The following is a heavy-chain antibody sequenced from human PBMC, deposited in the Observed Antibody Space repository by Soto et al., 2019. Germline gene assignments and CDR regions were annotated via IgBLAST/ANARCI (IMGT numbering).Heavy chain of an antibody. J-gene: IGHJ6*02. V-gene: IGHV1-69*13. CDR2: IIPIFGTA. CDR1: GGTFSSYA. Sequence: SVKVSCRASGGTFSSYAISWVRQAHGQGLEWMGGIIPIFGTANYAQKFQGRVTITADESTSTAYMELSSLRSEDTAVYYCARDGYSYGYDYYYGMDVWG. D-gene: IGHD5-18*01. CDR3: ARDGYSYGYDYYYGMDV.